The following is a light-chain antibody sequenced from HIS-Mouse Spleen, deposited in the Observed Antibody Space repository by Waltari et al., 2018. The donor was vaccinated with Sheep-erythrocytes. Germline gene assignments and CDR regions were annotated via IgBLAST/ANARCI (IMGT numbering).Light chain of an antibody. V-gene: IGLV2-23*01. CDR2: EGS. CDR3: CSYAGSSTPWV. CDR1: SSDVGRYNL. J-gene: IGLJ3*02. Sequence: QSALTQPASVSGSPGQSIPISCTGPSSDVGRYNLVSWYHQHPGKAPKLMIYEGSKRPSGVSNRFSGSKSGNTASLTISGLQAEDEADYYCCSYAGSSTPWVFGGGTKLTVL.